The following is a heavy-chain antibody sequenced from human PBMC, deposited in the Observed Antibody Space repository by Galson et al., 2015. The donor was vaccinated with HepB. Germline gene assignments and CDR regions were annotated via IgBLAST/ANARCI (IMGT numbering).Heavy chain of an antibody. D-gene: IGHD3-22*01. J-gene: IGHJ4*02. CDR1: GFTFSSYA. Sequence: SLRLSCSASGFTFSSYAMSWVRQAPGKGLEWVSAISGSGGSTYYADSVKGRFTISRDNSKNTLYLQMNSLRAEDTAVYYCAKAHYDSSGWLLGFDYWGQGTLVTVSS. CDR3: AKAHYDSSGWLLGFDY. CDR2: ISGSGGST. V-gene: IGHV3-23*01.